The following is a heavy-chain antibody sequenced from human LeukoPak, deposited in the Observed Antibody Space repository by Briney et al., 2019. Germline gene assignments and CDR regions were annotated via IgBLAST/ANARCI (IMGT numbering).Heavy chain of an antibody. V-gene: IGHV3-49*04. J-gene: IGHJ4*02. D-gene: IGHD6-19*01. CDR2: IRSKAYGGTT. Sequence: GRSLRLSCTASGFTFGDYAMSWVRQAPGKGLEWVGFIRSKAYGGTTEYAASVKGRFTISRDDSKSIAYLQMNSLKTEDTAVYYCTRSAGYSSGWYHDYWGRGTLVTVSS. CDR3: TRSAGYSSGWYHDY. CDR1: GFTFGDYA.